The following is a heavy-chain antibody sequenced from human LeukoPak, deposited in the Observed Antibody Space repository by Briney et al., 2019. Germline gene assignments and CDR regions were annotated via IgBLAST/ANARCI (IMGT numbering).Heavy chain of an antibody. CDR2: IKQVGSEK. Sequence: GGSLRLSCAASGFTFSSYWMSWVRQAPGKGLEGGANIKQVGSEKYYVDSVKGRFTISRDNAKNSLYLQMNSLRAEDTAVYYCARQDPIDYYYGMDVWGQGTTVTVSS. V-gene: IGHV3-7*01. CDR1: GFTFSSYW. J-gene: IGHJ6*02. CDR3: ARQDPIDYYYGMDV.